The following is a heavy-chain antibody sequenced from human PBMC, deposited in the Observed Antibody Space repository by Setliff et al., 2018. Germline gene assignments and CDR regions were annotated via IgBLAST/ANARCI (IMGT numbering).Heavy chain of an antibody. J-gene: IGHJ5*02. Sequence: GGSLRLSCAASGFTFSSYWMSWVRQAPGKGLEWVANIRQDGSEKYYVDSVKGRFTISRDNAKNSLYLQMNSLRAEDTAVYYCARAPSTRGYSGYDSWGQGTLVTVSS. CDR3: ARAPSTRGYSGYDS. V-gene: IGHV3-7*01. D-gene: IGHD5-12*01. CDR2: IRQDGSEK. CDR1: GFTFSSYW.